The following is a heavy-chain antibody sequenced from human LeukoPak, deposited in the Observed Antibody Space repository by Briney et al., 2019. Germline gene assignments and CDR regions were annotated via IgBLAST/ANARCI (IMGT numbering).Heavy chain of an antibody. CDR3: ARRRRDYDSSGFSYYFDY. CDR2: MYYIGNT. CDR1: GGSISTSSYY. V-gene: IGHV4-39*01. D-gene: IGHD3-22*01. J-gene: IGHJ4*02. Sequence: PSETLSLTCSVSGGSISTSSYYWGWICQSPGKGLEWIGSMYYIGNTYYNPSLKSRVSISVDTSKNQFSLKLSSVTAADTAVYYCARRRRDYDSSGFSYYFDYWGQGTLVTVSS.